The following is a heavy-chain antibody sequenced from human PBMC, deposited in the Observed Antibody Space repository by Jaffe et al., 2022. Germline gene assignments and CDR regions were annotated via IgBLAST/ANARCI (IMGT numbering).Heavy chain of an antibody. D-gene: IGHD5-12*01. V-gene: IGHV3-15*01. CDR1: GFTFSNAW. CDR3: ALQRESGYDFGLFDY. J-gene: IGHJ4*02. Sequence: EVQLVESGGGLVKPGGSLRLSCAASGFTFSNAWMSWVRQAPGKGLEWVGRIKSKTDGGTTDYAAPVKGRFTISRDDSKNTLYLQMNSLKTEDTAVYYCALQRESGYDFGLFDYWGQGTLVTVSS. CDR2: IKSKTDGGTT.